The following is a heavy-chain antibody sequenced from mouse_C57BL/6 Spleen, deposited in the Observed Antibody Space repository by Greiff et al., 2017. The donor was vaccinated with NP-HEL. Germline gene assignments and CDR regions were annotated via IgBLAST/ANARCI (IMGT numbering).Heavy chain of an antibody. V-gene: IGHV1-55*01. D-gene: IGHD1-1*01. CDR3: AGSRGYYGSSPFAY. CDR2: IYPGSGST. J-gene: IGHJ3*01. CDR1: GYTFTSYW. Sequence: QVQLQQPGAELVKPGASVKMSCKASGYTFTSYWITWVKQRPGQGLEWIGDIYPGSGSTNYNEKFKSKATLTVDTSSSTAYMQLSSLTSEDSAVYYCAGSRGYYGSSPFAYWGQGTLVTVSA.